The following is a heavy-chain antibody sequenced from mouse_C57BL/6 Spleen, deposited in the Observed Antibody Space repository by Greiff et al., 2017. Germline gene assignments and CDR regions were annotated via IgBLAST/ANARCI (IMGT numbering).Heavy chain of an antibody. CDR2: ISSGGDYI. CDR1: GFTFSSYA. J-gene: IGHJ1*03. Sequence: EVKLVESGAGLVKPGGSLKLSCAASGFTFSSYAMSWVRQTPEKRLEWVAYISSGGDYIYYADTVKGRFIISRDNARNTLYLQMSSLKSEDTAMYYCTRDKLFSGYFDVWGTGTTVTVSS. CDR3: TRDKLFSGYFDV. V-gene: IGHV5-9-1*02.